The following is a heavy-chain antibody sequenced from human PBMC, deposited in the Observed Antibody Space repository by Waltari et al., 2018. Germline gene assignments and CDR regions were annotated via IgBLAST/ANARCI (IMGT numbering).Heavy chain of an antibody. CDR2: ISGSGDNT. D-gene: IGHD4-17*01. V-gene: IGHV3-23*01. Sequence: EVQLLESGGGLVQPGGSLRLSCAASGLIFSNYAMSWVRQAPGKGLELVSAISGSGDNTYYADSVKGRFTISRDNSKNTLYLQMNSLRAEDKAVYYCSKDADDSDYGLFDYWGQGTLVTVSS. CDR1: GLIFSNYA. J-gene: IGHJ4*02. CDR3: SKDADDSDYGLFDY.